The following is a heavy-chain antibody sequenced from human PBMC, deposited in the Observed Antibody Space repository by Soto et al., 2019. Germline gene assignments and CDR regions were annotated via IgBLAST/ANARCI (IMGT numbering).Heavy chain of an antibody. V-gene: IGHV3-23*01. CDR1: GFTFSSYA. J-gene: IGHJ2*01. D-gene: IGHD4-17*01. CDR2: ISGSGGST. Sequence: EVQLLESGGGLVQPGGSLRLSCAASGFTFSSYAMSWVRQAPGKGLEWVSAISGSGGSTYYADSVKGRFTISRDNSKNTLYLQMNSLRAEDTAVYYCASQPDYGGIGYWYFDLWGRGTLVTVSS. CDR3: ASQPDYGGIGYWYFDL.